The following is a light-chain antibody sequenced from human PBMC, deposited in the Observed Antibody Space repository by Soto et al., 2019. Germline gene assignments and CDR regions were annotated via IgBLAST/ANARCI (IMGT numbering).Light chain of an antibody. CDR2: GAS. CDR1: QSVSSN. J-gene: IGKJ1*01. V-gene: IGKV3-15*01. CDR3: QQRSNRPLT. Sequence: EIVMTQSPATLSVSPGERATLSCRASQSVSSNLAWYQQKPGQAPRLLIYGASTRATGIPARFSGSGSGTEFTLTISSLEPEDFGVYYCQQRSNRPLTFGQGTKVDIK.